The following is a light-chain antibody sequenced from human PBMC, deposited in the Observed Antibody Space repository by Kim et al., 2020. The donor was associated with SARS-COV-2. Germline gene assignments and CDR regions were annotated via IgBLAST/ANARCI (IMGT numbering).Light chain of an antibody. CDR2: RNN. CDR1: SNNVGNEG. Sequence: QTATLTCTGNSNNVGNEGAAWLQQHQGHPPKLVSYRNNNRPSGISERLSASRSGNTASLTITGLQTEDEADYYCSAWDSSLSVWVFGGGTKLTVL. V-gene: IGLV10-54*01. J-gene: IGLJ3*02. CDR3: SAWDSSLSVWV.